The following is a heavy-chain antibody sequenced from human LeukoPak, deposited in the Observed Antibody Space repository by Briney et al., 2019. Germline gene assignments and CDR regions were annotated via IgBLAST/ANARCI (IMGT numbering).Heavy chain of an antibody. CDR1: GFTFSNYK. V-gene: IGHV3-23*01. CDR2: ISGSGGST. D-gene: IGHD3-10*01. J-gene: IGHJ4*02. Sequence: GGSLRLSCAASGFTFSNYKMNWVRQAPGKGLEWVSAISGSGGSTYYADSVKGRFTISRDNSKNTLYLQMNSLRAEDTAVYYCAKYLDRLTMVRGVDYWGQGTLVTVSS. CDR3: AKYLDRLTMVRGVDY.